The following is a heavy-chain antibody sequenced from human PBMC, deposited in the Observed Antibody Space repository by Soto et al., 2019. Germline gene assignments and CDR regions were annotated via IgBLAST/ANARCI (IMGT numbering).Heavy chain of an antibody. J-gene: IGHJ4*02. Sequence: SETLSLTCAGYGRSFSGYYWSWIRQPPGKGLEWIGEINHSGSTNYNPSLKSRVTISVDTSKNQFSLKLSSVAASDTAVYYCARGSSYYYDSSGYDGTSLGYWGQGTLVTVSS. CDR1: GRSFSGYY. V-gene: IGHV4-34*01. D-gene: IGHD3-22*01. CDR3: ARGSSYYYDSSGYDGTSLGY. CDR2: INHSGST.